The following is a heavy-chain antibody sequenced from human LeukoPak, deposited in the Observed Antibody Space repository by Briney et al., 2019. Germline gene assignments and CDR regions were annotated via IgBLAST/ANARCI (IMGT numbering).Heavy chain of an antibody. D-gene: IGHD3-22*01. Sequence: ASVKVSCKASGYTFTSYDINWVRQATGQGLEWMGWMNPNSGNTSYAQKFQGRVTMTRDTYTSTVYMELNSLRSEDTAVYYCAREMQGSSGYYPMGYYMDVWGKGTTVTISS. CDR2: MNPNSGNT. J-gene: IGHJ6*03. CDR3: AREMQGSSGYYPMGYYMDV. V-gene: IGHV1-8*01. CDR1: GYTFTSYD.